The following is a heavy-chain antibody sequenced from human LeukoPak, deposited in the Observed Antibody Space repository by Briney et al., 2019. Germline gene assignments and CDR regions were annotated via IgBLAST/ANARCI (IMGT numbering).Heavy chain of an antibody. D-gene: IGHD1-26*01. CDR1: GGSFSSYY. CDR3: ARGRLGATGHWRIDV. J-gene: IGHJ2*01. Sequence: SETLSLTCTVSGGSFSSYYWTWIRQPAGKGLEWIGRIYNSGTTNYSPSLESRVTMSLDTSKNRFSLSLSSVTAADTAVYYCARGRLGATGHWRIDVWGRGTLVTVSS. V-gene: IGHV4-4*07. CDR2: IYNSGTT.